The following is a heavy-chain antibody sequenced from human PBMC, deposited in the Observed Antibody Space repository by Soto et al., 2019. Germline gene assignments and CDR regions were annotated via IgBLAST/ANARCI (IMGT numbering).Heavy chain of an antibody. CDR3: ARDPPGPEAFDL. V-gene: IGHV3-72*01. CDR2: SRDKASSYTT. CDR1: GFTLSDHN. D-gene: IGHD3-10*01. J-gene: IGHJ3*01. Sequence: EVQLVESGGGLVQPGGSLRLSCAASGFTLSDHNMDWVRQAPGKGLEWVGRSRDKASSYTTLYAASVKGRFTISRDDSKNALYLQMNSLKTEDTAVYYCARDPPGPEAFDLWGQGTMVTVSS.